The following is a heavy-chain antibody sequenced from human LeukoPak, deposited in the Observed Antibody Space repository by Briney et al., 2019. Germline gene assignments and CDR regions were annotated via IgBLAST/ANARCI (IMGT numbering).Heavy chain of an antibody. J-gene: IGHJ3*02. CDR1: GYTFTSYY. CDR3: ARARGLDYGDSFDAFDI. D-gene: IGHD4-17*01. Sequence: ASVKVSCKASGYTFTSYYMHWVRQAPGQGLEWMGIINPSGGSTSYAQKFQGRVTMTRDTSISTAYMELSRLRSDDTAVYYCARARGLDYGDSFDAFDIWGQGTMVTVSS. V-gene: IGHV1-46*01. CDR2: INPSGGST.